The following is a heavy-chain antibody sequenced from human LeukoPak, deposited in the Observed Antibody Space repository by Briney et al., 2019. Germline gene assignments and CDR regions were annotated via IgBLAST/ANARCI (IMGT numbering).Heavy chain of an antibody. J-gene: IGHJ5*02. Sequence: GGSLRLSCTASGFAFSSYAMSWVRQAPGKGLERVATLNLDGSGKYYVDSVKGRFTVSRDNAKNSLNLQMSSLRAEDTAVYYCGRDVEDTWGQGILVTVSS. CDR3: GRDVEDT. D-gene: IGHD2-21*01. CDR1: GFAFSSYA. V-gene: IGHV3-7*03. CDR2: LNLDGSGK.